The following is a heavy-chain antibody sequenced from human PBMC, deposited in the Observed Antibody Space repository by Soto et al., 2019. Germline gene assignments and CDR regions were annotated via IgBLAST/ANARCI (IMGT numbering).Heavy chain of an antibody. Sequence: GASVKVSCKASGGTFSSYAISWGRQAPGQGLEWMGGIIPIFGTANYAQKLQGRVTITADKSTSTAYMELSSLRSAGTDVYYCARVGITMVRGVIIEAYYFDYWGQGTLVTVSS. CDR1: GGTFSSYA. CDR3: ARVGITMVRGVIIEAYYFDY. D-gene: IGHD3-10*01. CDR2: IIPIFGTA. V-gene: IGHV1-69*06. J-gene: IGHJ4*02.